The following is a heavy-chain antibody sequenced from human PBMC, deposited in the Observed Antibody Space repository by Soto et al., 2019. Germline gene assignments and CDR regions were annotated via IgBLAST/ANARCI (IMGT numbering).Heavy chain of an antibody. CDR1: GFTVSSNY. Sequence: VGSLRLSCAASGFTVSSNYMNWVRQAPGKGLEWVSSISGNSQYIYYADSVKGRLSISRDNAKNSLYLQMNSLRVDDTAVYFCARDGPLWSLDYWGQGVLVTVSS. D-gene: IGHD3-10*01. CDR2: ISGNSQYI. V-gene: IGHV3-21*01. CDR3: ARDGPLWSLDY. J-gene: IGHJ4*02.